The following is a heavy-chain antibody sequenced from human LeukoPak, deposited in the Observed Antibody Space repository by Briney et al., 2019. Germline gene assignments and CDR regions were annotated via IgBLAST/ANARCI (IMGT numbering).Heavy chain of an antibody. CDR1: EFTFNNYA. V-gene: IGHV3-21*01. Sequence: GGSLRLSCAPSEFTFNNYALNWVRQVPGKGLEWVSSINNSSRYISYADSVNGRFTISRDNAKNSLYLQMNSLRAEDTAVYYCARDLGIVYYYGMDVWGQGTTVIVSS. CDR2: INNSSRYI. CDR3: ARDLGIVYYYGMDV. D-gene: IGHD7-27*01. J-gene: IGHJ6*02.